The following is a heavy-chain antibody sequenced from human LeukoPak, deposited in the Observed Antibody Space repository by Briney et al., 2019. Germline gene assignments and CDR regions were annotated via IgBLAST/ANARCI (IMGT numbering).Heavy chain of an antibody. CDR3: ARGRTLFDY. V-gene: IGHV1-46*01. CDR2: INPSGGAT. J-gene: IGHJ4*02. CDR1: GYTFTIYY. Sequence: ASVKVSCKASGYTFTIYYMHWVRQAPGQGLEWMGIINPSGGATTYAQQFQDRVTMTRDTSTSTVYMELSSPRSEDTAVYYCARGRTLFDYWGQGTLVTVSS.